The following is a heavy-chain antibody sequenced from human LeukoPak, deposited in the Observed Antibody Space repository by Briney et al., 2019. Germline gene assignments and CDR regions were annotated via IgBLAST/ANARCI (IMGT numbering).Heavy chain of an antibody. J-gene: IGHJ4*02. V-gene: IGHV3-23*01. CDR3: AKGASGSYHGPPYFDY. CDR1: GITFSSCG. CDR2: IIESGGRT. Sequence: GGSLRLSCAASGITFSSCGMSWVRQAPGKGLEWVSVIIESGGRTYYADSVKGRFTISRDNSKNTLYLQMNSLRAEDTAVYYCAKGASGSYHGPPYFDYWGQGTLVTVSS. D-gene: IGHD1-26*01.